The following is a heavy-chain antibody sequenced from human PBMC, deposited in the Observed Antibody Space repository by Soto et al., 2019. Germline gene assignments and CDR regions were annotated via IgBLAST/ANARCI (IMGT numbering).Heavy chain of an antibody. Sequence: PSETLSLTCTVSGGSISSGGYYWSWIRQHPGKGLEWIGYIYYSGSTYYNPSLKSRVTISVDTSKNQFSLKLSSVTAADTAVYYCAGGDSPSSAFDIWGQGTMVTVSS. CDR3: AGGDSPSSAFDI. V-gene: IGHV4-31*03. J-gene: IGHJ3*02. D-gene: IGHD2-21*02. CDR2: IYYSGST. CDR1: GGSISSGGYY.